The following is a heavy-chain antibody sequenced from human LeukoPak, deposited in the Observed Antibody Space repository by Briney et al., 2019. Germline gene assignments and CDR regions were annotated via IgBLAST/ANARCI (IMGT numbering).Heavy chain of an antibody. CDR2: MSTTGGGK. CDR1: GFTFSTYA. CDR3: AKAYYYDSSGHYSPSLDY. J-gene: IGHJ4*02. D-gene: IGHD3-22*01. Sequence: PGGSLRLSCAASGFTFSTYAMSWVRQAPGKGLEWVSGMSTTGGGKYYADSVKGRFTISRDNSKNTLYLQMNSLGGEDTAIYYCAKAYYYDSSGHYSPSLDYWGQGTLVTVSS. V-gene: IGHV3-23*01.